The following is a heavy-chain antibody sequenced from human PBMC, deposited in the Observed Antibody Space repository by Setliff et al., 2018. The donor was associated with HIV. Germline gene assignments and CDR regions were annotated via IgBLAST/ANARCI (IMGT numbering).Heavy chain of an antibody. CDR2: IYPGDSDT. CDR3: ARAAPYCSGTSCYTKY. CDR1: GYTFTHYW. V-gene: IGHV5-51*01. D-gene: IGHD2-15*01. J-gene: IGHJ4*02. Sequence: GESLKISCKGSGYTFTHYWIGWVRQMPGKGLEWMGIIYPGDSDTRYSPSFQGQVTFSADKSISTAYLQWSRLKASDSAMYYCARAAPYCSGTSCYTKYWGRGTLVTVS.